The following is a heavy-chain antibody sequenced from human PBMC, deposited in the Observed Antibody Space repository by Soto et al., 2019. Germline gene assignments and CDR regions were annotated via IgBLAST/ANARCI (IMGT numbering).Heavy chain of an antibody. Sequence: SVKVSCKASGGTFSSFGISWVRQAPGQGLEWMGGIIPVFGRPNYAQRFRGRLTITADESTNTGYMELIDLRSEDTAVYYCAREGSGYSFWGQGTLVTVSS. CDR3: AREGSGYSF. D-gene: IGHD5-12*01. J-gene: IGHJ4*02. CDR2: IIPVFGRP. CDR1: GGTFSSFG. V-gene: IGHV1-69*13.